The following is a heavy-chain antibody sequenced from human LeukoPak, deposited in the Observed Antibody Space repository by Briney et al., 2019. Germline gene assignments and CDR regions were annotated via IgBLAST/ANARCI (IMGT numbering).Heavy chain of an antibody. CDR2: FHYIGST. V-gene: IGHV4-39*01. D-gene: IGHD3-10*01. CDR1: GGSISSSTYY. CDR3: ASPRRGLLWFGELKDDAFDI. Sequence: SETLSLTCAVSGGSISSSTYYWGWIRQPPGKGLEWIGSFHYIGSTYYNPSLKSRVTISEDTSRNQFSLMMSSVTAADTAVYYCASPRRGLLWFGELKDDAFDIWGQGTMVTVSS. J-gene: IGHJ3*02.